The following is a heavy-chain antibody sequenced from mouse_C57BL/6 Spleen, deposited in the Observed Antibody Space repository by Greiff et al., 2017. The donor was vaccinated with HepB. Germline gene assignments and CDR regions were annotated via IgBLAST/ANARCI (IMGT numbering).Heavy chain of an antibody. J-gene: IGHJ3*01. CDR2: INPYNGGT. Sequence: EVQLQQSGPVLVKPGASVKMSCKASGYTFTDYYMNWVKQSHGKSLEWIGVINPYNGGTSYNQKFKGKDTLTVDKSSSTAYMELNSLTSEDSAVYYCARGGSNEGFVAYWGQGTRVTVAA. D-gene: IGHD1-1*01. CDR3: ARGGSNEGFVAY. CDR1: GYTFTDYY. V-gene: IGHV1-19*01.